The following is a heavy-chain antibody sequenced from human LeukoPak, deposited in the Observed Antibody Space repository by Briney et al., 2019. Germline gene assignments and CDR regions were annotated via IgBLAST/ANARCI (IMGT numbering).Heavy chain of an antibody. D-gene: IGHD3-9*01. J-gene: IGHJ4*02. V-gene: IGHV3-23*01. CDR2: ISGSGGSK. CDR1: GFTFSSNA. Sequence: PGGSLRLSCAASGFTFSSNAMSWVRQAPGKGLEWVSTISGSGGSKYYADSVKGRFTISRDNSKNTLYLQMNSLRAEDTAVYYCAKDPDILTGYYNDYWGQGTLVTVSS. CDR3: AKDPDILTGYYNDY.